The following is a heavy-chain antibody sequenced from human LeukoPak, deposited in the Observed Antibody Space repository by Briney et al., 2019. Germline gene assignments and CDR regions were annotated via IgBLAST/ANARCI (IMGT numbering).Heavy chain of an antibody. D-gene: IGHD5-18*01. CDR3: ARPNRGYSYGHDAFDI. CDR2: IYPGDSDT. V-gene: IGHV5-51*01. J-gene: IGHJ3*02. Sequence: GESLKISCKGSGYSFTSYWIGWVRQMPGKGLEWMGIIYPGDSDTRYSPSFQGQVTISADKSISTAYLQWSSLKATDTAMYYCARPNRGYSYGHDAFDIWGQGTMVAVSS. CDR1: GYSFTSYW.